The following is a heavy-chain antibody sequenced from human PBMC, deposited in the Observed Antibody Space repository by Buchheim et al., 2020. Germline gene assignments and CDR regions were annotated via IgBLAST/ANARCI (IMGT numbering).Heavy chain of an antibody. CDR1: GFTVSDNY. Sequence: EVQLVESGGGLVQPGGSLRLSCAASGFTVSDNYMSWVRQAPGKGLEWVSLIFIGGSTYYADSVKGTFTISRDNSKNTLYLQMNSLRAEDTAVYYCARGPWPSGSTKGGFDYWGQGT. CDR3: ARGPWPSGSTKGGFDY. CDR2: IFIGGST. V-gene: IGHV3-66*01. D-gene: IGHD3-22*01. J-gene: IGHJ4*02.